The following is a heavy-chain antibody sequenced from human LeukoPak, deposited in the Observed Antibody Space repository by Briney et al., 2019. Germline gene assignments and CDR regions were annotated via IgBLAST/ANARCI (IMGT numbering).Heavy chain of an antibody. CDR3: ARLHMGSAGAFDI. CDR1: GFTFSSYW. D-gene: IGHD6-25*01. Sequence: PGGSLRLSCAASGFTFSSYWMSWVRQAPGKGLEWVANIKQDGSEKYYVDSVKGRFTISRDNAKNSLYLQMNSLRAEDTAVYYCARLHMGSAGAFDIWGQGTMVTVSS. CDR2: IKQDGSEK. J-gene: IGHJ3*02. V-gene: IGHV3-7*01.